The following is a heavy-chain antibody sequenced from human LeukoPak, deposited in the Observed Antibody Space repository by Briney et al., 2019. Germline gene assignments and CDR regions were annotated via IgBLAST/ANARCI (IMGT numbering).Heavy chain of an antibody. V-gene: IGHV3-30-3*01. Sequence: GGSLRLSCAASGFTFSSYTMHWVRQAPGKRLEGVAVISYDGSNKYYGGSVKGRFTISRDNSKNTLYLQMNSLRTEDTAVYYCARDNPTFGGGDYWGQGTLVTVSS. CDR2: ISYDGSNK. J-gene: IGHJ4*02. CDR1: GFTFSSYT. D-gene: IGHD3-16*01. CDR3: ARDNPTFGGGDY.